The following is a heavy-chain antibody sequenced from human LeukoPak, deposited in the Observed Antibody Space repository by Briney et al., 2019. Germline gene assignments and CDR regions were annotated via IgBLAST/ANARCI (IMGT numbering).Heavy chain of an antibody. V-gene: IGHV3-21*01. Sequence: GVSLRLSCAASGFTFSSYSMIWVRQASGKGLEWVSSISSTSTYIYYADSVKGRFTISRDNAKNSLNLQMNSLRAEDTAVYYCARVLGGYCSGTLCAFDIWGQGTMVTVSS. D-gene: IGHD2-2*01. CDR2: ISSTSTYI. CDR3: ARVLGGYCSGTLCAFDI. CDR1: GFTFSSYS. J-gene: IGHJ3*02.